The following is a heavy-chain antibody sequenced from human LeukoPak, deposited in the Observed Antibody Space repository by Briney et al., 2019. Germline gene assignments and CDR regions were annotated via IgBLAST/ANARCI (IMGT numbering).Heavy chain of an antibody. J-gene: IGHJ4*02. D-gene: IGHD3-9*01. V-gene: IGHV3-48*03. CDR1: GFTFSSYE. Sequence: GGSLRLSCAASGFTFSSYEMNWVRQAPEKGLEWVSYISSSGSTIYYADSVKGRFTISRDNAKNSLYLQMNSLRAEDTAVYYCARGDDILTGYYTFDYWGQGTLVTVSS. CDR3: ARGDDILTGYYTFDY. CDR2: ISSSGSTI.